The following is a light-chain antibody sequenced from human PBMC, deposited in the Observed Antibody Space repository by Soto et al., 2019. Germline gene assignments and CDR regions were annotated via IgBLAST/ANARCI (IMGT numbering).Light chain of an antibody. CDR3: QQYGSSPFT. V-gene: IGKV3-20*01. Sequence: EIVLTQSPGTLSLSSGERATLSCRASQSVSSGFLAWYQQKPGQTPRLLIYGASTRATGIPDRFSGSGSGTDFTLTISRLEPEDFAVYYCQQYGSSPFTFGPGTKVDIK. CDR2: GAS. J-gene: IGKJ3*01. CDR1: QSVSSGF.